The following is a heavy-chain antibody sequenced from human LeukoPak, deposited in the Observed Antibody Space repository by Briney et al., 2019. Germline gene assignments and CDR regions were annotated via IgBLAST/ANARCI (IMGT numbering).Heavy chain of an antibody. D-gene: IGHD3-9*01. J-gene: IGHJ4*02. CDR1: GCSISSSSYY. CDR3: ARGFETGYIDY. Sequence: PSETLSLTCTVSGCSISSSSYYWSCLRQPPGKGREWIGSSCYSGITYYNPSLKSLATISVVTNKNPYSLKLSSVTAADTAVYYRARGFETGYIDYWDREHWSPSPQ. CDR2: SCYSGIT. V-gene: IGHV4-39*07.